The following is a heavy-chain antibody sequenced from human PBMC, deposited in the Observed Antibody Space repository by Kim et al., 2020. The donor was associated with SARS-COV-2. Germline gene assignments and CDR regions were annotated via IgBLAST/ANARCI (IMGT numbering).Heavy chain of an antibody. CDR3: ARNSSGYYRY. V-gene: IGHV4-34*01. Sequence: SETLSLTCAVYGGSFNDYYWSWIRQPPGKGLEWIGEINHSGSTYYTPSLKSRVTISVDTSKNQFSLKLSSVTAADTAVYYCARNSSGYYRYWGQGTLVTV. CDR2: INHSGST. D-gene: IGHD3-22*01. J-gene: IGHJ4*02. CDR1: GGSFNDYY.